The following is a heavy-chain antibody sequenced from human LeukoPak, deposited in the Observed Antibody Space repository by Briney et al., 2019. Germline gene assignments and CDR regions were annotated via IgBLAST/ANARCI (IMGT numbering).Heavy chain of an antibody. CDR3: ARRVVPEAISWEYGFDP. CDR2: IYPGDSDT. CDR1: GYSFTSYW. D-gene: IGHD2-2*02. V-gene: IGHV5-51*01. J-gene: IGHJ5*02. Sequence: GESLKISCKGSGYSFTSYWIGWVRQMPGKGLEWMGIIYPGDSDTRYSPSFQGQVTISADKSISTAYLQWSSLKASDTAMYYCARRVVPEAISWEYGFDPWGQGTLVTVSS.